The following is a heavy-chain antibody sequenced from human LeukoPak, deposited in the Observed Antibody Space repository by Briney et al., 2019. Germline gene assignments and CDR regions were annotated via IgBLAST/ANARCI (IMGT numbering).Heavy chain of an antibody. CDR1: GGSISSGDYY. CDR3: ARRQYYYGSGSMDV. Sequence: KASQTLSLTCSVTGGSISSGDYYWTWIRQPPGKGLEWIAYIYYSGSAEYNLSLQSRATISVDTSKNQFFLKPRSVTAADTAVYYCARRQYYYGSGSMDVWGKGTMVTISS. CDR2: IYYSGSA. D-gene: IGHD3-10*01. V-gene: IGHV4-30-4*08. J-gene: IGHJ6*03.